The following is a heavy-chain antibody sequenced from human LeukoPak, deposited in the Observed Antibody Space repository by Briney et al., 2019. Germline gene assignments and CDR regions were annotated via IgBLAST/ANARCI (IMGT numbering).Heavy chain of an antibody. D-gene: IGHD2-15*01. CDR1: GFTFSSYA. CDR2: ISGSGGST. CDR3: AKLGIVVVVAATTWFDP. V-gene: IGHV3-23*01. Sequence: PGGSLRLSCAASGFTFSSYAMSWVRQAPGKGLEWVSAISGSGGSTYYADSVKGRFTTSRDNSKNTLYLQMNSLRAEDTAVYYCAKLGIVVVVAATTWFDPWGQGTLVTVSS. J-gene: IGHJ5*02.